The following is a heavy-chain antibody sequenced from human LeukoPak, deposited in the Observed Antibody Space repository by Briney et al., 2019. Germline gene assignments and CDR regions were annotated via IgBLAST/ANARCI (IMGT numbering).Heavy chain of an antibody. Sequence: GGSLRLSCAASGFTFSSYSMNWVRQAPGKGLEWVSSTSSSSSYIYYADSVKGRFTISRDNAKNSLYLQMNSLRAEDTAVYYCARDRITIFGVVIDIPFDYWGQGTLVTVSS. CDR2: TSSSSSYI. CDR3: ARDRITIFGVVIDIPFDY. D-gene: IGHD3-3*01. CDR1: GFTFSSYS. J-gene: IGHJ4*02. V-gene: IGHV3-21*01.